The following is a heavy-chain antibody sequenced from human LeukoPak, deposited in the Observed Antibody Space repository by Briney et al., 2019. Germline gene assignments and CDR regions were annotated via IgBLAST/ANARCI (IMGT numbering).Heavy chain of an antibody. V-gene: IGHV1-8*02. CDR2: MNPNSGNT. CDR3: ARDPDCISANCYFAHYDY. D-gene: IGHD2-2*01. J-gene: IGHJ4*02. CDR1: GYTFTSYA. Sequence: ASVKVSCKASGYTFTSYAMNWVRQATGQGLEWMGWMNPNSGNTGYAQKFQGRVTMTRNTSISTAYMELSSLRSDDTAVYYCARDPDCISANCYFAHYDYWGQGTLVTVSS.